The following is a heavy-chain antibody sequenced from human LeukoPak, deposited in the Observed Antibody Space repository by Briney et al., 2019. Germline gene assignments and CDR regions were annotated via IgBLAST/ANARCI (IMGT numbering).Heavy chain of an antibody. J-gene: IGHJ4*02. CDR1: GGSISSNNYF. D-gene: IGHD6-19*01. CDR3: AREDRYNSGWPEGN. Sequence: PSETLSLTYSVSGGSISSNNYFWGWVRQPPGKGLEWIGSIYYSGSTDYNPSLRSRVTISVDTSKNQISLNVRSVTAADTAVYYCAREDRYNSGWPEGNWGQGTLVTVSS. V-gene: IGHV4-39*07. CDR2: IYYSGST.